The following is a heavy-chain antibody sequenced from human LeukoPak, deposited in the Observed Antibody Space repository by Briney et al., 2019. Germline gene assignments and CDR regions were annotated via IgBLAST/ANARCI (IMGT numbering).Heavy chain of an antibody. Sequence: PGGSLRLSCAASGFTFSSYAMSWVRQAPGKRLEWVSAISGSGGSTYYADSVKGRFTISRDNSKNTLYPQMNSLRAEDTAVYYCAKDLGMVRGVSYFDYWGQGTLVTVSS. CDR2: ISGSGGST. D-gene: IGHD3-10*01. J-gene: IGHJ4*02. V-gene: IGHV3-23*01. CDR3: AKDLGMVRGVSYFDY. CDR1: GFTFSSYA.